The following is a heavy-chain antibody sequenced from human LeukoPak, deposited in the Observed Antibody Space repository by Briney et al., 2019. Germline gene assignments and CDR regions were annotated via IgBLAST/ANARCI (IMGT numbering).Heavy chain of an antibody. J-gene: IGHJ5*02. CDR2: ISNGKT. CDR1: GFPFSSHA. V-gene: IGHV3-23*01. D-gene: IGHD2-15*01. Sequence: QTGGSLRLSCAASGFPFSSHAMSWVRQPPGKGLEWDAAISNGKTYYADSVRGRFAISRDDSTNTVYLHMNSLRDEDTALYHCVREAGYCAPVCVKTNWFDPWGQGTLVTVSS. CDR3: VREAGYCAPVCVKTNWFDP.